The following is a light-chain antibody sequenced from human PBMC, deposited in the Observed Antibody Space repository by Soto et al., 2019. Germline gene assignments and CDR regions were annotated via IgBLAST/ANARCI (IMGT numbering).Light chain of an antibody. CDR1: QSVSSY. CDR3: QQRSNWPFGT. J-gene: IGKJ5*01. CDR2: DAS. Sequence: EIVLTQSPATLSLSPGERATLSCRASQSVSSYLAWYQQKPGQAPRLLIYDASSRATGIPARFSGSGSGTDFTLPISSLGPGDFAVYYCQQRSNWPFGTFGQGTRLELK. V-gene: IGKV3-11*01.